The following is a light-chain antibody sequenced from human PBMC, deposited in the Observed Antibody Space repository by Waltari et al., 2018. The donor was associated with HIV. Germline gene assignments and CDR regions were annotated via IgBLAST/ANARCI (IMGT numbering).Light chain of an antibody. Sequence: VMTQSPATLSASPGERATLSCRASQSVTSNLAWYQLKPGQAPRILMYGASTRATGIPARFSGSGSGTEFTLTISSLQSEDFAVYVCQQYDNWLSFGGGTKVEIK. CDR3: QQYDNWLS. CDR1: QSVTSN. CDR2: GAS. J-gene: IGKJ4*01. V-gene: IGKV3-15*01.